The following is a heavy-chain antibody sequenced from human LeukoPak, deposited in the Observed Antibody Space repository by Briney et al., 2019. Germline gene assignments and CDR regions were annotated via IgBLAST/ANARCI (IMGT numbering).Heavy chain of an antibody. J-gene: IGHJ5*02. CDR2: IYTSGST. CDR1: GGSISSYY. CDR3: ARELRESTTVTTDNWFDP. D-gene: IGHD4-11*01. Sequence: SETLSLTCTASGGSISSYYWSWIRQPAGKGLEWIGRIYTSGSTNYNPSLKSRVTMSVDTSKNQFSLKLSSVTAADTAVYYCARELRESTTVTTDNWFDPWGQGTLVTVSS. V-gene: IGHV4-4*07.